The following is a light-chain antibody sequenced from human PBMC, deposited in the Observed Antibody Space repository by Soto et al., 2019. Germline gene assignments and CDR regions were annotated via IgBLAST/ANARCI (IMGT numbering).Light chain of an antibody. Sequence: DIQMTQSPXXXSASVGDRVTITCRASQSISSYLNWYQQKPGKAPKLLIYAASSLQSGVPSRFSGSGSGTDFTLTISSLQPEDFATYYCQQSYSTPVTFGGGTKVEIK. CDR1: QSISSY. CDR2: AAS. J-gene: IGKJ4*01. CDR3: QQSYSTPVT. V-gene: IGKV1-39*01.